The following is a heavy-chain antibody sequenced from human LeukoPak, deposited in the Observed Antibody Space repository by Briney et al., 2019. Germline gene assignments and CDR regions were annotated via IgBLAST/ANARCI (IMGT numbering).Heavy chain of an antibody. CDR3: ARGDPDISFAVAGEAFDI. CDR1: GFTFDDYG. J-gene: IGHJ3*02. Sequence: GGSLRLSCAASGFTFDDYGMSWVRQAPGKGLAWVSYISSSGSTIYYADSVKGRFTISRDNAKNSLYLQMNSLRGDDTAVYYCARGDPDISFAVAGEAFDIWGQGTMVTVSS. CDR2: ISSSGSTI. D-gene: IGHD6-19*01. V-gene: IGHV3-48*04.